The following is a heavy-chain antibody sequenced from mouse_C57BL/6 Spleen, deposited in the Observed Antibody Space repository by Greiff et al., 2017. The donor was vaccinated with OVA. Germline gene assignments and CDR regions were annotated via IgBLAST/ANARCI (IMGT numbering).Heavy chain of an antibody. Sequence: EVQLQQSGAELVRPGSSVKMSCKTSGYTFTSYGINWVKQRPGQGLEWIGYIYIGNGYTNYYEKFKGKATLTSDTSSSTASMQLSSLTSEDSAIYFGARGGYYGSSPYFDYWGQGITLTVSS. CDR2: IYIGNGYT. CDR1: GYTFTSYG. D-gene: IGHD1-1*01. J-gene: IGHJ2*01. CDR3: ARGGYYGSSPYFDY. V-gene: IGHV1-58*01.